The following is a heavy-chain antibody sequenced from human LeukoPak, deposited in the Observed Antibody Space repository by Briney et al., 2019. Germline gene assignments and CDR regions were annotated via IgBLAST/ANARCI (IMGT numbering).Heavy chain of an antibody. V-gene: IGHV3-30*04. CDR2: ISYDGSNK. CDR1: GFTFSYYA. J-gene: IGHJ4*02. CDR3: ASPDY. Sequence: GGSLRLSCAASGFTFSYYALHWVRQAPGKGLEWVAVISYDGSNKYYADSVKGRFTISRDNSKNTLYLQMNSLRAEDTAVYYCASPDYWGQGTLVTVSS.